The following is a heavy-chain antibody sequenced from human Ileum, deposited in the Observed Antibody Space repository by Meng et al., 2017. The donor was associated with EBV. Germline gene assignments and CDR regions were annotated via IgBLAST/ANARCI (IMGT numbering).Heavy chain of an antibody. CDR1: GVSISSGYFH. V-gene: IGHV4-30-4*01. CDR3: VSYAVGAGGIGY. CDR2: HSGST. J-gene: IGHJ4*02. Sequence: QVQLQASGAGLVKPSQTPPLTCAVSGVSISSGYFHWSGIRQPPGKGLEWIGHSGSTSYNPSLRSRVTISVDTSKNQFSLKVDSATAGDTAVYYCVSYAVGAGGIGYWGQGILVTVSS. D-gene: IGHD1-26*01.